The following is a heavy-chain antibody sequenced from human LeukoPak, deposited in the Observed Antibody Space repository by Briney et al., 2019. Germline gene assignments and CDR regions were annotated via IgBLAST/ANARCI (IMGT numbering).Heavy chain of an antibody. Sequence: ASVKVSCKASGYTFTSYGISWVRQAPGQGLEWMGWISAYNGNTNYAQKLQGRVTMTTDTSTSTAYMELRSLRSDDTAVYYRAWGGGYSGYSPYNMDVWGQGTTVTVSS. CDR2: ISAYNGNT. CDR3: AWGGGYSGYSPYNMDV. J-gene: IGHJ6*02. CDR1: GYTFTSYG. D-gene: IGHD5-12*01. V-gene: IGHV1-18*01.